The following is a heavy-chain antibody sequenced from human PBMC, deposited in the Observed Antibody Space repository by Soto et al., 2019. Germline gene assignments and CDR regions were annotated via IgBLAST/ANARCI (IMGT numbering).Heavy chain of an antibody. Sequence: QVQLQESGPGLVKPSGTLSLSCAVSGGSISSSHWWTWVRQPPGKGLEWIGEIYNSGSTNYNPSLKIRVTISVDTSRNQFSLNLSSETAAYTAVYSCASSRGGEDYWGQGILVTVSS. CDR1: GGSISSSHW. J-gene: IGHJ4*02. V-gene: IGHV4-4*02. CDR2: IYNSGST. CDR3: ASSRGGEDY. D-gene: IGHD3-16*01.